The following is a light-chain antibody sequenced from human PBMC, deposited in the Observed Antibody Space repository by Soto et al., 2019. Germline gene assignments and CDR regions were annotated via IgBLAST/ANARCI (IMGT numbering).Light chain of an antibody. J-gene: IGKJ4*01. CDR2: KAS. V-gene: IGKV1-5*03. Sequence: DIQMTQSPSTLSASVGDRVTITCRASQSISSRLAGYQQKPGKAPNLLIYKASSLESGVPSRFSGSGSGTEFTLTISSLQPDDFATYYCQQYNSYPLTFGGGTKVEIK. CDR3: QQYNSYPLT. CDR1: QSISSR.